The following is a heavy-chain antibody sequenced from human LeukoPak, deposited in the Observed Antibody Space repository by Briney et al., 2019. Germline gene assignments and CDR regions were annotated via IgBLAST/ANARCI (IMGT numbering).Heavy chain of an antibody. J-gene: IGHJ4*02. D-gene: IGHD3-22*01. V-gene: IGHV3-21*01. CDR3: ARALNYYDSSGYLY. CDR2: ISSSSSYI. CDR1: GFTFSSYS. Sequence: GGSLRLSCAASGFTFSSYSMNWVRQAPGKGLEWVSSISSSSSYIYYADSVKGRFTISRDNAKNSLYLQMNSLRAEDTAVYNCARALNYYDSSGYLYWGQGTLVTVSS.